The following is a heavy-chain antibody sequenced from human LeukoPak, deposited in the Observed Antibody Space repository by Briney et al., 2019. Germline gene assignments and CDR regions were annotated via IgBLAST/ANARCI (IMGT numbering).Heavy chain of an antibody. V-gene: IGHV3-30*18. Sequence: HPGRSLRLSCAASGFTFSSYGMHWVRQAPGKGLEWVAVISYDGSNKYYADSVKGRFTISRDNSKNTLYLQMNSLRAEDTAVYYCAKGDYYDSPREDFDYWGQGTLVTVSS. J-gene: IGHJ4*02. D-gene: IGHD3-22*01. CDR3: AKGDYYDSPREDFDY. CDR1: GFTFSSYG. CDR2: ISYDGSNK.